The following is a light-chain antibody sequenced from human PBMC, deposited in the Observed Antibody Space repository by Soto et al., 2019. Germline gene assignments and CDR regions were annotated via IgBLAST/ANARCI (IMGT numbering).Light chain of an antibody. CDR1: QGIGSW. Sequence: DIQMTQYPSTLSASVGDRVTITCRASQGIGSWLAWYQQKPGKAPNLLIYAASTLQSGVPSRFSGSGSGTDFALTISSLQPEDFATYYCQQANTFPPTFGGGTKVDIK. CDR3: QQANTFPPT. CDR2: AAS. V-gene: IGKV1-12*01. J-gene: IGKJ4*01.